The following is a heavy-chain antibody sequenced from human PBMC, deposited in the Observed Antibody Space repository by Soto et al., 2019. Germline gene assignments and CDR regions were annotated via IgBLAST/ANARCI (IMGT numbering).Heavy chain of an antibody. CDR2: IYYSGST. D-gene: IGHD6-13*01. CDR3: ARPRHIAAAGIDYNWFDP. J-gene: IGHJ5*02. Sequence: SQTLSLTCTVSGVSISSSSYYWGWIRQPPGKGLEWIGSIYYSGSTYYNPSLKSRVTISVDTSKNQFSLKLSSVTAADTAVYYCARPRHIAAAGIDYNWFDPWGQGTLVTVSS. V-gene: IGHV4-39*01. CDR1: GVSISSSSYY.